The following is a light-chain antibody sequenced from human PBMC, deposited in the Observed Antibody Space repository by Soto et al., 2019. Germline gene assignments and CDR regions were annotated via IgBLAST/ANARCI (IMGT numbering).Light chain of an antibody. Sequence: DIQMTQSPSTLSASVGDRVTITCRASQSISSWLAWYQQKPGKAPKLLIYDASSLESGVPSRFSGSGSGTEFTLTISRLEPEDFAVYFCQQYVISLTFGGGTKVDIK. CDR2: DAS. V-gene: IGKV1-5*01. J-gene: IGKJ4*01. CDR1: QSISSW. CDR3: QQYVISLT.